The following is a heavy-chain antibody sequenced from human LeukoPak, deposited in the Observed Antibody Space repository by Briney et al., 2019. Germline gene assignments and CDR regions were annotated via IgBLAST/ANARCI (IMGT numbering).Heavy chain of an antibody. Sequence: PGGSLRLSCAASGFNFNSYAVHWVRQAPGKGLEWVAVISYDGSTNFYAASVKGRFTISRDNSKNTLYLQMNSLRAEASALYFCAGDRRYCGGGSCYFDYFFDYWGQGTLVTVSS. CDR3: AGDRRYCGGGSCYFDYFFDY. V-gene: IGHV3-30-3*01. CDR2: ISYDGSTN. CDR1: GFNFNSYA. D-gene: IGHD2-15*01. J-gene: IGHJ4*02.